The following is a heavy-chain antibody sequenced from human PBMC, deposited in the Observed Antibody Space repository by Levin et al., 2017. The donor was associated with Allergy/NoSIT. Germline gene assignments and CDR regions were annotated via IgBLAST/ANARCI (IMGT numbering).Heavy chain of an antibody. J-gene: IGHJ4*02. Sequence: SETLSLTCTVSGGSISSYYWSWIRQPPGKGLEWIGYIYYSGSTNYNPSLKSRVTISVDTSKNQFSLKLSSVTAADTAVYYCAGGVGLGYWGQGTLVTVSS. CDR1: GGSISSYY. CDR2: IYYSGST. V-gene: IGHV4-59*01. CDR3: AGGVGLGY. D-gene: IGHD3-10*01.